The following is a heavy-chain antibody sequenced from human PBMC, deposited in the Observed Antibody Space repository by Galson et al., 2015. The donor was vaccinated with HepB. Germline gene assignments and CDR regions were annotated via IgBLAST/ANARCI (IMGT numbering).Heavy chain of an antibody. CDR1: GSGFFFSSYG. V-gene: IGHV3-33*01. J-gene: IGHJ4*02. CDR3: ARDSGAWFGELLYEGETDY. CDR2: IWFDGSKK. D-gene: IGHD3-10*01. Sequence: SLRLSCAASGSGFFFSSYGMHWVRQAPGKGLEWVAVIWFDGSKKYYANSVKGRFTISRDNSKNTLYLQMNSLGAEDTAVYYCARDSGAWFGELLYEGETDYWGQGTLVTVSS.